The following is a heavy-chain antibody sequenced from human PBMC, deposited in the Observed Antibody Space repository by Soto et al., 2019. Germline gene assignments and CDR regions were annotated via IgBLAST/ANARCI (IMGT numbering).Heavy chain of an antibody. V-gene: IGHV3-30-3*01. CDR3: ARDLRDFWSGYYPRDSYFDY. Sequence: GGSLRLSCAASGFTFSSYAMHWVRQAPGKGLEWVAVISYDGSNKYYADSVKGRFTISRDNSKNTLYLQMNSLRAEDTAVYYCARDLRDFWSGYYPRDSYFDYWGQGTLVTVSS. D-gene: IGHD3-3*01. CDR2: ISYDGSNK. J-gene: IGHJ4*02. CDR1: GFTFSSYA.